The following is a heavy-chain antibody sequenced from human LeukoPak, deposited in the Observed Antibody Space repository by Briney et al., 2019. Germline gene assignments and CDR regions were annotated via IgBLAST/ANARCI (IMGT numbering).Heavy chain of an antibody. V-gene: IGHV3-7*01. CDR3: ARDWRITMLRVADTGAFDI. J-gene: IGHJ3*02. CDR1: GFTFSSYW. CDR2: IKQDGSEK. D-gene: IGHD3-10*01. Sequence: PGGSLRLPCAASGFTFSSYWMSWVRQAPGKGLEWVANIKQDGSEKYYVDSVKGRFTISRDNAKNSLYLQMNSLRAEDTAVYYCARDWRITMLRVADTGAFDIWGQGTMVTVSS.